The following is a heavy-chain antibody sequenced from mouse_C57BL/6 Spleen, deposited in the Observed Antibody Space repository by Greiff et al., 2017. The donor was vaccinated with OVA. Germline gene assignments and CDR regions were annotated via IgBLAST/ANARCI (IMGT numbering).Heavy chain of an antibody. CDR3: TREGDYGNYGYFDV. Sequence: VQLQQSGAELVRPGASVKLSCTASGFNIKDYYMHWVKQRPEKGLEWIGRIDPEDGDTESAPKFQGKATMTADTSSNTAYLQLSSLTSEDTAVYYCTREGDYGNYGYFDVWGTGTTVTVSS. J-gene: IGHJ1*03. D-gene: IGHD2-1*01. CDR2: IDPEDGDT. V-gene: IGHV14-1*01. CDR1: GFNIKDYY.